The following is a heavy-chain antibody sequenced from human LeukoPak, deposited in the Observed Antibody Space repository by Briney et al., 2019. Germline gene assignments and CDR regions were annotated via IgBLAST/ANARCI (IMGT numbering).Heavy chain of an antibody. CDR3: ARGLTGTTPANGMDV. Sequence: ASVKVSCKASGYTFTGYYMHWVRQAPGQGLEWMGWINPNSGGTNYAQKFQGRVTMTRDTSISTAYMELSRLRSDDTAVYYFARGLTGTTPANGMDVWGQGTTVTVSS. CDR1: GYTFTGYY. CDR2: INPNSGGT. V-gene: IGHV1-2*02. J-gene: IGHJ6*02. D-gene: IGHD1-20*01.